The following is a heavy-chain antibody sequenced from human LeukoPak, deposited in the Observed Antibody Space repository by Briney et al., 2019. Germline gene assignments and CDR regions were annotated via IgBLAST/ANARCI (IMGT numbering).Heavy chain of an antibody. V-gene: IGHV3-30*01. Sequence: GGSLRLSCAASGFSFSSYAIHWVRQAPGKGLEWVAAISYDGSKKYYADSLKGRLTNSRDNSKNTLYLQMDTLRSEDTAVYYCARPQAYYFDYWGQGTLVTVSS. CDR1: GFSFSSYA. CDR2: ISYDGSKK. CDR3: ARPQAYYFDY. J-gene: IGHJ4*02.